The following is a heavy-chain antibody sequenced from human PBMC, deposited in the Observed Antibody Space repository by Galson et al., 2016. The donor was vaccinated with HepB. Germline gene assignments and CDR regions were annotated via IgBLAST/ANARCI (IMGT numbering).Heavy chain of an antibody. D-gene: IGHD3-10*01. V-gene: IGHV3-48*02. CDR3: AREFPRGSDAFDI. CDR1: GFTFSSYS. Sequence: SLRLSCAASGFTFSSYSMNWVRQAPGKGLEWISYINSGATSITYADSVRGRFTISRDNAKNSLYLQMNSLRDEDTAVYYCAREFPRGSDAFDIWGQGTIVTVSS. J-gene: IGHJ3*02. CDR2: INSGATSI.